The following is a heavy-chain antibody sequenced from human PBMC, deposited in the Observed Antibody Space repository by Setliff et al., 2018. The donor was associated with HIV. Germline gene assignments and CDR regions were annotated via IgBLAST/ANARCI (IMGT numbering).Heavy chain of an antibody. D-gene: IGHD3-10*01. V-gene: IGHV1-69*10. CDR2: IIPILGIA. CDR1: GGTFSSYA. J-gene: IGHJ1*01. Sequence: ASVKVSCKASGGTFSSYAISWVRQAPGQGLEWMGGIIPILGIANYAQKFQGRVTITADTSTSTAYMELRSLRSDDTAVYYCARVVVRGVTFIAEYFQHWGQGTLVTVSS. CDR3: ARVVVRGVTFIAEYFQH.